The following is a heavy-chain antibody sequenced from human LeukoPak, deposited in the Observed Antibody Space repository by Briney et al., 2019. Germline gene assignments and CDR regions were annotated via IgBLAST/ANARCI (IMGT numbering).Heavy chain of an antibody. J-gene: IGHJ4*02. Sequence: GGSLRLSCAASGFTFSSYSINWVRQAPGKGLEWVSSISSSSSYIYYADSVKGRLTISRDNAKNSLYLQMNSLRAEDTAVYYCARDGGGATIDWGQGTLVTVSS. CDR1: GFTFSSYS. CDR2: ISSSSSYI. CDR3: ARDGGGATID. D-gene: IGHD1-26*01. V-gene: IGHV3-21*01.